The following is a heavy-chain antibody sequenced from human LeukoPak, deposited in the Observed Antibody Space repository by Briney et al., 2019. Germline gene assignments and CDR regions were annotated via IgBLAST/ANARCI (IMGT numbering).Heavy chain of an antibody. CDR2: TRPSSGRT. J-gene: IGHJ4*02. CDR3: AREGPETYNFDF. Sequence: GASVKVSCKTSGYTFTNYYMHWVRQAPGQGPEWMGITRPSSGRTSYPQKFQGRVTMTWDMSTSTFYMELSSLTSDDTAVHYCAREGPETYNFDFWGQGTLVTVSS. V-gene: IGHV1-46*01. CDR1: GYTFTNYY. D-gene: IGHD1-14*01.